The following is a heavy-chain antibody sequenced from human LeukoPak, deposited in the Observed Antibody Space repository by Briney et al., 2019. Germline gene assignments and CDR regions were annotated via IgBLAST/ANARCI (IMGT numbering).Heavy chain of an antibody. J-gene: IGHJ4*02. CDR3: VRDGRAGERGNFRLFDC. CDR1: GFTFRNYG. Sequence: GGSLRLSCAASGFTFRNYGMTWVRQAPGKGLEGVSFIGTSRSDIQYADSVKGRFTISRDDSKTSLNLQMNSVRVEDTAVYYGVRDGRAGERGNFRLFDCWGQGTLVSVSS. CDR2: IGTSRSDI. D-gene: IGHD3-16*02. V-gene: IGHV3-21*05.